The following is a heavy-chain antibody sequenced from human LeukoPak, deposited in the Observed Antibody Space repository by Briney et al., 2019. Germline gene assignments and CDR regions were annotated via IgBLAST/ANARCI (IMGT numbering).Heavy chain of an antibody. CDR3: ARHLRRESLTSSHFDY. V-gene: IGHV4-39*01. J-gene: IGHJ4*02. CDR1: GGSISTSSYY. CDR2: IYYSGTT. D-gene: IGHD3-9*01. Sequence: PSETLSLTCTVSGGSISTSSYYWDWVRQPPGKGLEWIGSIYYSGTTYYNPSLTSRLTLSVDTSKNQFPLKLTSVTAADTAIYYCARHLRRESLTSSHFDYWGQGTLVTVSS.